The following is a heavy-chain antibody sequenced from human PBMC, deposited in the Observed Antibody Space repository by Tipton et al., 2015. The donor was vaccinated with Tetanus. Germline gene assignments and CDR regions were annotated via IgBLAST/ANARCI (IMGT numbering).Heavy chain of an antibody. CDR1: GFTFSRYA. V-gene: IGHV3-23*03. CDR2: IYGDGTTT. D-gene: IGHD3-10*01. CDR3: AKSRASSHYRGAFEI. J-gene: IGHJ3*02. Sequence: GSLRLSCAASGFTFSRYAMSWVRQAPGKGLAWVSFIYGDGTTTYYADSVKGRFTISRDNSKLYLQMNSLRAEDRAVYYCAKSRASSHYRGAFEIWGQGTMVTVSS.